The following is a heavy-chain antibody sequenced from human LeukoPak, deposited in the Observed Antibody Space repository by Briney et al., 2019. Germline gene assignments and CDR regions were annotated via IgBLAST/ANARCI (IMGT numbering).Heavy chain of an antibody. CDR3: ARGQQLVRQKYYYYYGMDV. J-gene: IGHJ6*04. CDR1: GLTFSSYG. CDR2: IWYDGSNK. D-gene: IGHD6-13*01. V-gene: IGHV3-33*01. Sequence: PGRSLRLSCAASGLTFSSYGMHWVRQAPGKGLEWVAVIWYDGSNKYYADSVKGRFTISRDNSENTLYLQMNSLRAEDTAVYYCARGQQLVRQKYYYYYGMDVRGKGTTVTVSS.